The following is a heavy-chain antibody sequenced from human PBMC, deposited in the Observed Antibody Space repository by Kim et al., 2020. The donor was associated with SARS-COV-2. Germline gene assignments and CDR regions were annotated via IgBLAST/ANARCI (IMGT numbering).Heavy chain of an antibody. Sequence: GGSLRLSCAASGFTFSYSGLHWVRQAPGKGLEWVAVIWSDGSNKYYADSVKGRFTISRDNSKNILYLQMNSLRAEDTALYYCARDSRSCGNYMEVWGKRT. J-gene: IGHJ6*03. CDR2: IWSDGSNK. CDR3: ARDSRSCGNYMEV. V-gene: IGHV3-33*01. CDR1: GFTFSYSG. D-gene: IGHD2-15*01.